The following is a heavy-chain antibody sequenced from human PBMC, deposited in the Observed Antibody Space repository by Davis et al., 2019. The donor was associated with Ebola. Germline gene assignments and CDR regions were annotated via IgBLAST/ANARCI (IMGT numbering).Heavy chain of an antibody. J-gene: IGHJ4*02. CDR1: ELNFSDYG. CDR2: ISRSGNVI. Sequence: PGGSLRPSCAVAELNFSDYGINWVRQAPGKGLGWVSFISRSGNVIQYADSVRGRFSISRDNSKHSVYLQVNSLRAEDMAVDFCGSKQKGDNCGHDDFNYVYRGQGTRVTVSS. D-gene: IGHD2-21*01. CDR3: GSKQKGDNCGHDDFNYVY. V-gene: IGHV3-21*05.